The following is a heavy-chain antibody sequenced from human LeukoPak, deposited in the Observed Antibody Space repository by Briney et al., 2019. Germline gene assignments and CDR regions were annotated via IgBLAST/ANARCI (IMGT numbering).Heavy chain of an antibody. CDR2: IYYSGST. CDR1: GGSISSYY. Sequence: SETLSLTCTVSGGSISSYYWSWIRQPPGKGLEWIGYIYYSGSTNYNPSLKSRVTISVDTSKNQFSLKLSSVTAADTAVYYCARGSPESYGGGYFDYWGQGTLVTVSS. J-gene: IGHJ4*02. D-gene: IGHD3-10*01. V-gene: IGHV4-59*01. CDR3: ARGSPESYGGGYFDY.